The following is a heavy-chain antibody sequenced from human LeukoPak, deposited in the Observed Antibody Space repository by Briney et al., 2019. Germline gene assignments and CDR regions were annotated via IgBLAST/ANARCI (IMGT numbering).Heavy chain of an antibody. V-gene: IGHV3-30*02. D-gene: IGHD1-7*01. CDR3: ARNWYSAFDY. CDR1: GFTFSGFG. CDR2: IQFDGNNQ. Sequence: GGSLRLSCAASGFTFSGFGMHWVRQAPGKGLEWVAFIQFDGNNQQYAGSVKGRFTTSRDKNTLHVQMNSLRLEDTAVYYCARNWYSAFDYWGQGTLVTVAS. J-gene: IGHJ4*02.